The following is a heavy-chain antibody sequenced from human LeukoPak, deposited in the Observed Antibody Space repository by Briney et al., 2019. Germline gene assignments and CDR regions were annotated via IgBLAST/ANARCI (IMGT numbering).Heavy chain of an antibody. Sequence: GGSLRLSCAASGFTFSSYAMSWVRQAPGKGLEWVSVIYSGGSTYYADSVKGRFTISRDNSKNTLYLQMNSLRAEDTAVYYCARTEMVRGVIVDYWGQGTLVTVSS. CDR3: ARTEMVRGVIVDY. V-gene: IGHV3-66*01. J-gene: IGHJ4*02. D-gene: IGHD3-10*01. CDR2: IYSGGST. CDR1: GFTFSSYA.